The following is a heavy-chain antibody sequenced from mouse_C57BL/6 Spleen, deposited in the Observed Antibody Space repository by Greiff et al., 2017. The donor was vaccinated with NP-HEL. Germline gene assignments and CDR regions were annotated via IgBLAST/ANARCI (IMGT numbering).Heavy chain of an antibody. CDR1: GFTFSSYA. J-gene: IGHJ4*01. CDR3: ARDRSNQGAMDY. D-gene: IGHD2-5*01. Sequence: EVMLVESGGGLVKPGGSLKLSCAASGFTFSSYAMSWVRQTPEKRLEWVATISDGGSYTYYPDNVKGRFTISRDNAKNNLYLQMSHLKSEDTAMYYCARDRSNQGAMDYWGQGTSVTVSS. V-gene: IGHV5-4*01. CDR2: ISDGGSYT.